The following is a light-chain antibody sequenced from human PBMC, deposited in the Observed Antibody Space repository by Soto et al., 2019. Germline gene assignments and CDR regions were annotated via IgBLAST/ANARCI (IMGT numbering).Light chain of an antibody. CDR2: GAS. CDR1: QGISRT. CDR3: QQYYDWPRT. J-gene: IGKJ1*01. Sequence: EIVMTQSPATLSVSPGETATLSCRASQGISRTLAWYQLKPGQAPRLLFYGASTRATGVPARFSGSGSGTEFTLTISSLQSEDSELYYCQQYYDWPRTFGQGTKVDIK. V-gene: IGKV3-15*01.